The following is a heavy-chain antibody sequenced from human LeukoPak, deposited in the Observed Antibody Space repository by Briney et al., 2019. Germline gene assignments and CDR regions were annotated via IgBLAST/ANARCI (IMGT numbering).Heavy chain of an antibody. CDR1: GYSISSGYY. D-gene: IGHD4-17*01. Sequence: NSSETLSLTCTVSGYSISSGYYWGWIRQPPGKGLAWIGSIYHSGSTYYNPSLKSRVTISVDTSKNQFPLKLSSVTAADTAVYYCASHKDYGDYVLDYWGQGTLVTVSS. CDR2: IYHSGST. CDR3: ASHKDYGDYVLDY. V-gene: IGHV4-38-2*02. J-gene: IGHJ4*02.